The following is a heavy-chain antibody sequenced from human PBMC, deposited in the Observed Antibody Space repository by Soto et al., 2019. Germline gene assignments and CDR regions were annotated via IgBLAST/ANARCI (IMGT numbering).Heavy chain of an antibody. CDR1: GGTFSSYA. D-gene: IGHD5-18*01. CDR2: IIPIFGTA. J-gene: IGHJ5*02. V-gene: IGHV1-69*13. CDR3: ARSEPRLVDTAMAEDYWFDP. Sequence: ASVKVSCKASGGTFSSYAISWVRQAPGQGLEWMGGIIPIFGTANYAQKFQGRVTSTADESTSTAYMELSSLRSEDTAVYYCARSEPRLVDTAMAEDYWFDPWGQGTLVTVSS.